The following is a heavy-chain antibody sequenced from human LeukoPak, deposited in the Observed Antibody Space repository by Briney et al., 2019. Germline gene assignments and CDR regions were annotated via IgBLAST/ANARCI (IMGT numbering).Heavy chain of an antibody. CDR3: AKAGYYDSSGYYYYYYMDV. CDR2: ISGSGGST. D-gene: IGHD3-22*01. CDR1: GFTLSRFS. Sequence: GGSLRLSCAASGFTLSRFSMNWVRQAPGKGLEWVSAISGSGGSTYYADSVKGRFTISRDNSKNTLYLQMNSLRAEDTAVYYCAKAGYYDSSGYYYYYYMDVWGKGTTVTVSS. V-gene: IGHV3-23*01. J-gene: IGHJ6*03.